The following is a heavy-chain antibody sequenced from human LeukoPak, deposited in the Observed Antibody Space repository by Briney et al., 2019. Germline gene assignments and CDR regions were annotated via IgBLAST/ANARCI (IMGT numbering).Heavy chain of an antibody. CDR3: AREEIYYGSGSYLPNYYYYGMDV. V-gene: IGHV6-1*01. J-gene: IGHJ6*02. D-gene: IGHD3-10*01. CDR1: GDSVSSNSAA. CDR2: TYYRSKWYN. Sequence: SQTLSLTCAISGDSVSSNSAAWNWIRQSPSRGLEWLGRTYYRSKWYNDYAVSVKSRITINPDTSKNQFSLQLNSVTPEDTAVYYCAREEIYYGSGSYLPNYYYYGMDVWGQGTTVTVSS.